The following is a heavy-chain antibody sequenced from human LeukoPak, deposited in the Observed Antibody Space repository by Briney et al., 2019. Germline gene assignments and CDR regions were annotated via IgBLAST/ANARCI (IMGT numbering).Heavy chain of an antibody. D-gene: IGHD3-10*01. CDR1: GYTIGSFGSYW. V-gene: IGHV5-51*01. CDR2: IYPIDSDT. Sequence: GESLQISCKGSGYTIGSFGSYWIAWVRRMPGKGLEWMGSIYPIDSDTRYNPSFEGQVTVSVDRSISTAYLQWSSLKASDTALYYWPGFNSPRWFLACGGQGSLLIVS. CDR3: PGFNSPRWFLAC. J-gene: IGHJ4*02.